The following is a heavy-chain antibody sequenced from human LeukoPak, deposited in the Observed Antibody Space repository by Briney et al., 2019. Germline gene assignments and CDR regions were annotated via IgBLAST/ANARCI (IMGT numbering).Heavy chain of an antibody. CDR1: GFTFSSYA. J-gene: IGHJ4*02. V-gene: IGHV3-33*08. CDR2: IWYDGSNK. Sequence: GGSLRLSCAASGFTFSSYAMHWVRQAPGMGLEWVAVIWYDGSNKYYADSVKGRFTISRDNSKNTLYLQMNSLRAEDTAVYYCARATGYSYGLDYWGQGTLVTVSS. CDR3: ARATGYSYGLDY. D-gene: IGHD5-18*01.